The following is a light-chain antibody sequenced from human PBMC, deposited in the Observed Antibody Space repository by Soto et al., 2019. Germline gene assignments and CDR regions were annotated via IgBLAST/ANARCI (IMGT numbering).Light chain of an antibody. V-gene: IGLV2-11*01. CDR1: SSDVGDYDY. J-gene: IGLJ1*01. Sequence: QSALSQPLSVSWSPGHSVTISCTGTSSDVGDYDYVSWYQQHPGKAPKLMIYDVSERPSGVPDRFSGSKSGNTASLTISGLQAEDEADYYCCSYAGSYNYVFGTGTKVTVL. CDR2: DVS. CDR3: CSYAGSYNYV.